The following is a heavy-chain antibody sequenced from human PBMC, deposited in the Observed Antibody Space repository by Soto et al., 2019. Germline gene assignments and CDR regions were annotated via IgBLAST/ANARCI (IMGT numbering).Heavy chain of an antibody. Sequence: SETLSLTCAVSGGSISSGGYSWSWIRQPPGKGLEWIGYIYHSGSTYYNPSLKSRVTISVDRSKNQFSLKLSSVTAADTAVYYCARLNGYPAEYYFDYWGQGTLVTVSS. J-gene: IGHJ4*02. V-gene: IGHV4-30-2*01. D-gene: IGHD5-12*01. CDR2: IYHSGST. CDR1: GGSISSGGYS. CDR3: ARLNGYPAEYYFDY.